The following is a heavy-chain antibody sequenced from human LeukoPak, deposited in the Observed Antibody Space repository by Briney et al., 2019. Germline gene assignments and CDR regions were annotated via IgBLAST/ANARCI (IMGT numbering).Heavy chain of an antibody. CDR3: ARALWFGELTWFDP. D-gene: IGHD3-10*01. CDR1: GYSFTSYW. V-gene: IGHV5-51*01. J-gene: IGHJ5*02. CDR2: IYPGDSDT. Sequence: GESLKISCQGSGYSFTSYWIGWVRQMPGKGLEWMGIIYPGDSDTRYSPSFQGQVTISADKSISTAYLQWSSLKATDAAMYYCARALWFGELTWFDPWGQGTLVTVSS.